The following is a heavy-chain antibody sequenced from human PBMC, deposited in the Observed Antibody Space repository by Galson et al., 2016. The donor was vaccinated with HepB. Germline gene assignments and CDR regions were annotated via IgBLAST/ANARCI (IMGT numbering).Heavy chain of an antibody. CDR1: GYTFTSYG. CDR2: ISAYNGNT. CDR3: ARVPDYYDSSGYYYSVDY. Sequence: SCKASGYTFTSYGISWVRQAPGQGLEWMGWISAYNGNTNYAQKLQGRVTMTTDTSTSTAYMELRSLRSDDTAVYHGARVPDYYDSSGYYYSVDYWGPGTLVTGSS. V-gene: IGHV1-18*01. D-gene: IGHD3-22*01. J-gene: IGHJ4*02.